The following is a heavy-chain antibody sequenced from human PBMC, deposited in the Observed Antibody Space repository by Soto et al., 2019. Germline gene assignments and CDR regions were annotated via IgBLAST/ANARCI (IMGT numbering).Heavy chain of an antibody. Sequence: QLQLQESGSGLVKPSQTLSLTCAVSGGSISSGGYSWSWIRQPPGKGLEWIGYIYHSGSTSYNPSLKARVAISVDTSTHQLSLKPRSVTAADTAVYYRARTPDRGGQGTLVSVAS. V-gene: IGHV4-30-2*01. CDR1: GGSISSGGYS. CDR2: IYHSGST. CDR3: ARTPDR. J-gene: IGHJ5*02.